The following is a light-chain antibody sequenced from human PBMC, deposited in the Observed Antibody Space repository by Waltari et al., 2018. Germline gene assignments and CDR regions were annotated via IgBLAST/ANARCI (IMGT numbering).Light chain of an antibody. Sequence: QSALTQPASVSGSPGQSITISCTGTINDVGGYDYVSWYQHHPGKAPKLIIYDVSERPSGVSNRFSGSRSANTASLAISGLQAEDEAHYYCGSYTSSDTWVFGGGTKLTVL. V-gene: IGLV2-14*01. CDR1: INDVGGYDY. J-gene: IGLJ3*02. CDR2: DVS. CDR3: GSYTSSDTWV.